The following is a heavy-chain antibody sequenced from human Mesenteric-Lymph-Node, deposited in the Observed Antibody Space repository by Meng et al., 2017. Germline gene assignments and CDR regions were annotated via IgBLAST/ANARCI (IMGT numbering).Heavy chain of an antibody. CDR1: GFTFSSYG. CDR2: IWYDGSNK. V-gene: IGHV3-33*01. J-gene: IGHJ3*02. CDR3: AGVFTGFRITMVRGVISGDDAFDI. D-gene: IGHD3-10*01. Sequence: GGSLRLSCAASGFTFSSYGMHWVRQAPGKGLEWVAVIWYDGSNKYYADSVKGRFTISRDNSKNTLYLQMNSLRAEDTAVYYCAGVFTGFRITMVRGVISGDDAFDIWGQGTMVTVSS.